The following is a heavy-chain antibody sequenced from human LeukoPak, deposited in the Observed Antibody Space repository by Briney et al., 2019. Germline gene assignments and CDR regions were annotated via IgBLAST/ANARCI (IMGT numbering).Heavy chain of an antibody. J-gene: IGHJ4*02. D-gene: IGHD3-3*01. CDR1: GFTYDDFG. V-gene: IGHV3-7*01. CDR2: IKQDGSEK. Sequence: PGESLRLSCAASGFTYDDFGMSWVRQAPGKGLEWVANIKQDGSEKYYVDSVKGRFTISRDNAKNSLYLQMNSLRAEDTAVYYCARDWSGYYHSFDYWGQGTLVTVSS. CDR3: ARDWSGYYHSFDY.